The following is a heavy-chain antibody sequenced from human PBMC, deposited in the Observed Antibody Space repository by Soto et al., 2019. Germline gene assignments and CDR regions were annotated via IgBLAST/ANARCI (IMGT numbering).Heavy chain of an antibody. CDR3: ARGREDFHAGSGPRWICLAP. CDR1: GGSISSDF. V-gene: IGHV4-59*01. CDR2: ISISGNT. J-gene: IGHJ5*02. Sequence: SETLSLPCTVSGGSISSDFWRWIRQPTGKGLEGIGYISISGNTDYSPSLKSRATISADTSRNQFSLKLRSVNTADTAVYFCARGREDFHAGSGPRWICLAPWGQGTLVTVSS. D-gene: IGHD3-3*01.